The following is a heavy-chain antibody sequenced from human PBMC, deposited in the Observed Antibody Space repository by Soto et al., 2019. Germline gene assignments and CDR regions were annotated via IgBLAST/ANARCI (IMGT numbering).Heavy chain of an antibody. J-gene: IGHJ4*02. CDR3: ARVAY. CDR2: ISSGSSDT. CDR1: GFTFSRDS. Sequence: GRALRLTCEASGFTFSRDSMNWVRQVPGKGLEWVASISSGSSDTWYADSVKGRFIISRDNAQNSLFLQMNTLRPEDTAMYYCARVAYWGPGTQVTVS. V-gene: IGHV3-21*01.